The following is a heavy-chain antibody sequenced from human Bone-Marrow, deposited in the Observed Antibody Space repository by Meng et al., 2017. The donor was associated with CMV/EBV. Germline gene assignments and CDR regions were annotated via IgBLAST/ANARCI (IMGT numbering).Heavy chain of an antibody. CDR1: GGSINNNDYY. J-gene: IGHJ4*02. CDR2: IYYSGST. D-gene: IGHD6-19*01. V-gene: IGHV4-39*07. Sequence: SETLSLTCSVSGGSINNNDYYWVWIRQPPGKGLEWIGSIYYSGSTYYNVSLKSRLTISVDTSKNQFSLKLSSVTAADTAVYYCAREYKRIRSGWDYWGQGTLVPSPQ. CDR3: AREYKRIRSGWDY.